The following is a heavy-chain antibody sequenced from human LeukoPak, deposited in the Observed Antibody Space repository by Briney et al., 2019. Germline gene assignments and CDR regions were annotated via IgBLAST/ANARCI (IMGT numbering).Heavy chain of an antibody. CDR1: GFIVSSNY. CDR3: ARVKGSSWPAFDY. D-gene: IGHD6-13*01. Sequence: GGSLRLSCAASGFIVSSNYMSWVRQAPGKGLEWVSVIYSGGSTYYADSVKGRFTISRDNSKNTLYLQMNSLRAEDTAVYYCARVKGSSWPAFDYWGHGTLATVSS. CDR2: IYSGGST. J-gene: IGHJ4*01. V-gene: IGHV3-53*01.